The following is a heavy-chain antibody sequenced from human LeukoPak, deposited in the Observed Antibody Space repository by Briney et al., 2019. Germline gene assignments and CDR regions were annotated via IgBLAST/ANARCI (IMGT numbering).Heavy chain of an antibody. J-gene: IGHJ4*02. CDR3: STDDSSGYRPFDY. CDR2: IKSKIDGGTT. Sequence: PGGSLRLSCAASGLSFSYAWMSWVRQTPGKGLEWVGLIKSKIDGGTTDYAAPVKGRFTISRDDSKNTLYLQMNSLKAEDTAVYYCSTDDSSGYRPFDYWGQGTLVTVSS. V-gene: IGHV3-15*01. D-gene: IGHD3-22*01. CDR1: GLSFSYAW.